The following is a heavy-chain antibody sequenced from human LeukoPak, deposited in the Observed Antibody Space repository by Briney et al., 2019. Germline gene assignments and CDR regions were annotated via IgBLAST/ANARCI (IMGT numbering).Heavy chain of an antibody. Sequence: SVKVSCKASVFNFPASALQWVRQARGQRLDWIGWIVAGSGHTNYAQKFQERVTITRDMSTSTAYMELSGLRSDDTAVYFCAAGGPGLGSHYYYILDVWGQGTTVTVSS. J-gene: IGHJ6*02. V-gene: IGHV1-58*01. CDR1: VFNFPASA. D-gene: IGHD3-16*01. CDR2: IVAGSGHT. CDR3: AAGGPGLGSHYYYILDV.